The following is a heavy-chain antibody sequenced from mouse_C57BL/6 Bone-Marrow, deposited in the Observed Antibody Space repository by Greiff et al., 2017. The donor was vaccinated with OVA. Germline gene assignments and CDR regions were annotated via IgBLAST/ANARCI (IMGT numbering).Heavy chain of an antibody. CDR2: ISYDGSN. CDR3: ARARDFYYAMDY. J-gene: IGHJ4*01. D-gene: IGHD3-3*01. CDR1: GYSITSGYY. V-gene: IGHV3-6*01. Sequence: EVKLMESGPGLVKPSQSLSLTCSVTGYSITSGYYWNWIRQFPGNKLEWMGYISYDGSNNYNPSLKNRISITRDTSKNQFFLKLNSVTTEDTATYYCARARDFYYAMDYWGQGTSVTVSS.